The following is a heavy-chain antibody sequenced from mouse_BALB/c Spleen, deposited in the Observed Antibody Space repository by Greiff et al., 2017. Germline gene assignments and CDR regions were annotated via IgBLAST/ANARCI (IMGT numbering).Heavy chain of an antibody. CDR2: IDPSDSET. CDR3: ARSGLRHFFFAD. J-gene: IGHJ3*01. CDR1: GYSFTSYW. Sequence: VQLQQSGPQLVRPGASVKISCKASGYSFTSYWMHWVKQRPGQGLEWISMIDPSDSETRLNQKFKDKATLTVDKSSSTAYMQLSSPTSEDSAVYYCARSGLRHFFFADWGQGTLVTVSA. V-gene: IGHV1S127*01. D-gene: IGHD1-2*01.